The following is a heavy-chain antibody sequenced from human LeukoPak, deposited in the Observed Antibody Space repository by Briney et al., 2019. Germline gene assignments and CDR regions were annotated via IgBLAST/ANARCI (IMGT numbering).Heavy chain of an antibody. V-gene: IGHV1-69*13. Sequence: SVNVSFKASGGTFSSYAISWVRQAPGQGLEWMGGIIPIFGTANYAQKFQGRVTITADESTSTAYMELSSLRSEDTAVYYCARDDADFWSGYYSDYYYGMDVWGQGTTVTVSS. J-gene: IGHJ6*02. D-gene: IGHD3-3*01. CDR1: GGTFSSYA. CDR3: ARDDADFWSGYYSDYYYGMDV. CDR2: IIPIFGTA.